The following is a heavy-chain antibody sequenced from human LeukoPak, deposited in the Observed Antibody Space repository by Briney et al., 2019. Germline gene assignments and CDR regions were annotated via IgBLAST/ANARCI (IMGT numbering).Heavy chain of an antibody. CDR2: IYSGGST. CDR1: GFTFSSYW. CDR3: ARLLDHNWFDP. Sequence: GGSLRLSCAASGFTFSSYWMHWVRQAPGKGLVWVSVIYSGGSTYYADSVKGRFTISRDNSKNTLYLQMNSLRAEDTAVYYCARLLDHNWFDPWGQGTLVTVSS. J-gene: IGHJ5*02. V-gene: IGHV3-66*04.